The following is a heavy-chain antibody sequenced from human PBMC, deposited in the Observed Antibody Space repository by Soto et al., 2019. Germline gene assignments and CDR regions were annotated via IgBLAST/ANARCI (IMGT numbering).Heavy chain of an antibody. V-gene: IGHV3-23*01. Sequence: EVQLLESGGGLVQPGGSLRLSCAASGFTFSPYAMSWVRQAPGKGLEWVSSISGSGGSTNYADSVKGRFTVSRDNSKRTLSLQMNSLREEDTAIYYCAKGLRRLLRTQYYYGLDVWGRGTTVPVSS. CDR3: AKGLRRLLRTQYYYGLDV. D-gene: IGHD3-10*01. J-gene: IGHJ6*02. CDR1: GFTFSPYA. CDR2: ISGSGGST.